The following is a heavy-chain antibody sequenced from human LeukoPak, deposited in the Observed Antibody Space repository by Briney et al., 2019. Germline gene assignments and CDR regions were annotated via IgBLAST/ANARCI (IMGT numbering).Heavy chain of an antibody. D-gene: IGHD3-22*01. V-gene: IGHV4-4*07. CDR3: ARDLLGGYDMYYGMDV. CDR1: GGSTSSNY. J-gene: IGHJ6*02. CDR2: MYTTGET. Sequence: SETLSLTCTVSGGSTSSNYWSWIRQPAGKGLEWIGRMYTTGETNYNPSLKSRVTMSVDTSKNQFSLKLSSVTAADTAVYYCARDLLGGYDMYYGMDVWGQGTTVTVSS.